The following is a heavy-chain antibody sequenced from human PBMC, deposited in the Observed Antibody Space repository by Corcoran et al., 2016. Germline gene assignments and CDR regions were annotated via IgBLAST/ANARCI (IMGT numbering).Heavy chain of an antibody. D-gene: IGHD2-21*01. CDR3: TTDILQEVVYYYYYGMDV. CDR1: GFTFSNAW. J-gene: IGHJ6*02. CDR2: IKSKTDGGTT. Sequence: EVQLVESGGGLVKPGGSLRLSCAASGFTFSNAWMSWVRQAPGKGLEWVGRIKSKTDGGTTDYAAPVKGRFTISRDDSKNTLYLQMNSLKTEDTAVYDCTTDILQEVVYYYYYGMDVWGQGTTVTVSS. V-gene: IGHV3-15*01.